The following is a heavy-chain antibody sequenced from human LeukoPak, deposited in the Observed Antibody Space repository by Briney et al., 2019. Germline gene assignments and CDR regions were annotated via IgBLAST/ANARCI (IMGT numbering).Heavy chain of an antibody. V-gene: IGHV3-7*03. CDR2: IKQDGSEK. J-gene: IGHJ4*02. CDR1: GFTFSNNW. Sequence: GGSLRLSCIASGFTFSNNWMIWVRQAPGKGLEWVASIKQDGSEKSYVDSVKGRFTISRDNAKDSVYLQMHSLRVEDTAVYYCAKDDDSSVYYYPDYWGQGSLVTVSS. CDR3: AKDDDSSVYYYPDY. D-gene: IGHD3-22*01.